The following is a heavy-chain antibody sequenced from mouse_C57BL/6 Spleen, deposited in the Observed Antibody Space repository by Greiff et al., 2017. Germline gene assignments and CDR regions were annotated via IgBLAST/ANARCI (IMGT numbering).Heavy chain of an antibody. J-gene: IGHJ3*01. V-gene: IGHV1-18*01. CDR1: GYTFTDYN. D-gene: IGHD2-4*01. Sequence: EVKLVESGPELVKPGASVKIPCKASGYTFTDYNMDWVKQSHGKSLEWIGDINPNNGGTIYNQKFKGKATLTVDKSSSTAYMELRSLTSEDTAVYYCARRGLRRGAWFAYWGQGTLVTVSA. CDR3: ARRGLRRGAWFAY. CDR2: INPNNGGT.